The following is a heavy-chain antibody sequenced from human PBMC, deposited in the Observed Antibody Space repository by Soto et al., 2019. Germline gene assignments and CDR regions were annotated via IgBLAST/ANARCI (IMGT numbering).Heavy chain of an antibody. CDR1: GDTFTNFA. CDR2: IIPMFGTP. CDR3: ARGLRGYSGYDGGGAFDI. J-gene: IGHJ3*02. V-gene: IGHV1-69*06. D-gene: IGHD5-12*01. Sequence: QVQLVQSGTEVKKSGSSVKVSCKASGDTFTNFAISWMRQAPGQGLEWMGGIIPMFGTPNYAQKFQGSVTITADRSTSSDYLELRSLRSEDTAVYYCARGLRGYSGYDGGGAFDIWGQGTMVTVSS.